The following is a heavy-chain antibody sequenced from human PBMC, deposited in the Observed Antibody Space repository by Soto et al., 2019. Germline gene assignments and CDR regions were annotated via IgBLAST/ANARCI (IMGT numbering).Heavy chain of an antibody. V-gene: IGHV1-18*01. D-gene: IGHD2-2*01. Sequence: QVQLVQSGAEVTMPGASVKVSCKASGYSLTSYGISWVRQAPGQGLEWMGWISGHDGNTKYTQKLQCRITVTTDTSTSTAYMDLRSLRYDDTAVYYCAREYCSSASCYGPDFCGQGTMVTVSS. J-gene: IGHJ4*02. CDR2: ISGHDGNT. CDR1: GYSLTSYG. CDR3: AREYCSSASCYGPDF.